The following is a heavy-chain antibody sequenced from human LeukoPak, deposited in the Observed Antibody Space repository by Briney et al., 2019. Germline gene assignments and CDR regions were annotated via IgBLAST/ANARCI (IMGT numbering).Heavy chain of an antibody. V-gene: IGHV3-66*01. CDR1: GFTVSSNF. Sequence: PGGSLRLSCAASGFTVSSNFMTWVRQAPGKGLEWVSVIQSGGSTYYADSVKGRFTNSRDSSKNTVFLQMNSLTAEDTAVYYCARGTATSSQPFYYWGQGNLVTVSS. CDR2: IQSGGST. CDR3: ARGTATSSQPFYY. D-gene: IGHD2-21*02. J-gene: IGHJ4*02.